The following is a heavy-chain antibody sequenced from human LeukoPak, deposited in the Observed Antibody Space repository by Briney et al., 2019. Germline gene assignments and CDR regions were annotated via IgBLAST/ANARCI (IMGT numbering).Heavy chain of an antibody. Sequence: PSETLSLTCTVSGGSISSYYWSWIRQPPGKGLEWIGYIYYSGSTYYNPSLKSRVTISVDTSKNQFSLKLSSVTAADTAVYYCASGTYGDYVSSWYFDLWGRGTLVTVSS. D-gene: IGHD4-17*01. CDR2: IYYSGST. J-gene: IGHJ2*01. V-gene: IGHV4-59*01. CDR3: ASGTYGDYVSSWYFDL. CDR1: GGSISSYY.